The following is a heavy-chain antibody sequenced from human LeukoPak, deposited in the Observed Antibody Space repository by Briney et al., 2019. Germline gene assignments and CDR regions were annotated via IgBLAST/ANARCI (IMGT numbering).Heavy chain of an antibody. D-gene: IGHD3-3*01. Sequence: PSETLSLTCTVSGNSISSGDNYWSWIRQPAGKGLEWIGRIYTSGSTNYNPSLKSRVNISVDTSKNQFSLQLSSVTAADTVVYYCARECAGVSYGYWGYWGQGSLVTVS. CDR2: IYTSGST. CDR3: ARECAGVSYGYWGY. CDR1: GNSISSGDNY. V-gene: IGHV4-61*02. J-gene: IGHJ4*02.